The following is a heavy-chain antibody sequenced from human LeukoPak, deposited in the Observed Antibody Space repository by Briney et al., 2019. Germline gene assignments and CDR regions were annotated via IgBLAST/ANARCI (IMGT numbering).Heavy chain of an antibody. CDR3: AKGSSGSVYYWTGIDY. D-gene: IGHD3-22*01. V-gene: IGHV3-30*02. J-gene: IGHJ4*02. CDR1: GFTFTIYG. CDR2: IRYGGSNK. Sequence: GGSLRLSCAASGFTFTIYGMHWVRQAPGKGLEWVAFIRYGGSNKYYADSVKGRFTFSRDNSKNTLYLQMNSLIAEDTAVYYCAKGSSGSVYYWTGIDYWGQGTLVTVSS.